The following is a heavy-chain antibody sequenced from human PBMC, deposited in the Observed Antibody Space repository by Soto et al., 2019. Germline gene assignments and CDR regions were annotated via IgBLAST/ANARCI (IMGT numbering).Heavy chain of an antibody. CDR3: AREVTVASYSFDI. Sequence: QVQLVQSGAEVKRPGSSVKVSCKASGGTFNNSALSWVRQAPGQGLEWMGGIIPIFNSANYAQKFQGRVTIPADDSTSTAYVELRSLRPDDSAVYYCAREVTVASYSFDIWGQGTLVTVSS. CDR1: GGTFNNSA. D-gene: IGHD5-12*01. CDR2: IIPIFNSA. V-gene: IGHV1-69*01. J-gene: IGHJ4*02.